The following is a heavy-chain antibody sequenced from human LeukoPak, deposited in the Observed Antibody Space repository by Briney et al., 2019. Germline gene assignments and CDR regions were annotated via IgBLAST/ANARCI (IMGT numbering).Heavy chain of an antibody. CDR1: GFTFSSYP. CDR3: ASARDYHDTSGLDY. Sequence: GGSLRLSCAASGFTFSSYPMHWVRQAPGKGLEWVAVISYDGINKYYADSVKGRFTISRDNSKNTLYLQMNSLRAEDTAVYYCASARDYHDTSGLDYWGQGTLVTVSS. D-gene: IGHD3-22*01. CDR2: ISYDGINK. V-gene: IGHV3-30-3*01. J-gene: IGHJ4*02.